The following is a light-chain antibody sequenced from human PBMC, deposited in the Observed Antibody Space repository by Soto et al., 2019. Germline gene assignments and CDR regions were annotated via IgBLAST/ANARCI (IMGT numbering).Light chain of an antibody. Sequence: SVLTQPPSASGTPGQRVTSSCSGSSSNIGSNYVYWYQQLPGTAPKLLIYRNNQRPSGVPDRFSGSKSGTSASLAISGLRSEDEADYYCAAWDDSLGGHVVFGGGTQLTV. V-gene: IGLV1-47*01. CDR1: SSNIGSNY. CDR3: AAWDDSLGGHVV. J-gene: IGLJ2*01. CDR2: RNN.